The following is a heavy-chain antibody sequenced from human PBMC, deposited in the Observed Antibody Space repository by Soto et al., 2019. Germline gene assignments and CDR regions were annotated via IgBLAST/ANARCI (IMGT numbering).Heavy chain of an antibody. CDR3: ARDRGPSSGYYPYWFDP. D-gene: IGHD3-22*01. Sequence: GASVKVSCKASGYTFTSYDINWLRQATGQGLEWMGWMNPNSGNTGYAQKFQGRVTMTRNTSISTAYMELSSLRSEDTAVYYCARDRGPSSGYYPYWFDPWGQGTLVTVSS. J-gene: IGHJ5*02. CDR1: GYTFTSYD. V-gene: IGHV1-8*01. CDR2: MNPNSGNT.